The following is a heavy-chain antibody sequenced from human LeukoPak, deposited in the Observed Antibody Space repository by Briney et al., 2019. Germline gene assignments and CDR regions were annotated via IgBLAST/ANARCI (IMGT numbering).Heavy chain of an antibody. D-gene: IGHD1-26*01. J-gene: IGHJ4*02. V-gene: IGHV1-8*01. Sequence: ASVKVSCKASGYTFTSYDTNWVRQATGQGLEWMGWMNPNSGNTGYAQKFQGRVTMTRNTSISTAYMELSSLRSEDTAVYYCATGRGSYFREAFDYWGQGTLVTVSS. CDR3: ATGRGSYFREAFDY. CDR1: GYTFTSYD. CDR2: MNPNSGNT.